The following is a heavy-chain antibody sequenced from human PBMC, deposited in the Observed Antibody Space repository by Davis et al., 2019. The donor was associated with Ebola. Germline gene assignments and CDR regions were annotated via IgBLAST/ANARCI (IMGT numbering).Heavy chain of an antibody. CDR2: IYSSGDI. CDR1: GGAVSSGGYF. J-gene: IGHJ4*02. D-gene: IGHD2-8*01. CDR3: ARVGDFQGVY. V-gene: IGHV4-61*08. Sequence: PSETLSLTCAVSGGAVSSGGYFWAWIRPPPGKGLEWVGYIYSSGDIHLSPSLKSRVSMFRDTSKNQFSVALTSVTAADTAVYYCARVGDFQGVYWGQGILVSVSS.